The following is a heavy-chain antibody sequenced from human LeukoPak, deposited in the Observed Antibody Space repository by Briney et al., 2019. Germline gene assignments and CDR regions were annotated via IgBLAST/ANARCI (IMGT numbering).Heavy chain of an antibody. Sequence: ASVKVSCKASGYTFTSYYMHWVRQAPGQGLEWMGIINPSGGSTSYAQKFQGRVTMTRDMSTSTVYMELSSLRSEDTAVYYCAREKTPTNIVLMVYAITYFDYWGQGTLVTVSS. CDR2: INPSGGST. V-gene: IGHV1-46*01. CDR3: AREKTPTNIVLMVYAITYFDY. D-gene: IGHD2-8*01. CDR1: GYTFTSYY. J-gene: IGHJ4*02.